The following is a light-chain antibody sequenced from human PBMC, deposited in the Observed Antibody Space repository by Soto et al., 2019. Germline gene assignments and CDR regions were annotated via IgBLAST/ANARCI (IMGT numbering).Light chain of an antibody. CDR1: QSVSSY. CDR3: QQRSNWPPYP. CDR2: DAS. V-gene: IGKV3-11*01. J-gene: IGKJ2*01. Sequence: EIVLTQSPATLSLSPGERATLSCRASQSVSSYLAWYQQKPGQAPRLLIYDASNRATGIPARFSGSGSGTDFTLTISGLEPEDFAVYYCQQRSNWPPYPFGQGTKLEIK.